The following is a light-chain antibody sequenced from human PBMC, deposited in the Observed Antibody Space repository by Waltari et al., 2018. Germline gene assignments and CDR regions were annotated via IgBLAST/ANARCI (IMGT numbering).Light chain of an antibody. CDR3: QQYSSSPWT. Sequence: EIVLTQSPDTLSLSPGEGDTLSCRASQSVSRDYLAWYQQKPGQAPRLLIYGASNRATGIPDRFSGSGSGTEFTLTINRLEPEDFAVYYCQQYSSSPWTFGQGTKVEIK. CDR2: GAS. CDR1: QSVSRDY. J-gene: IGKJ1*01. V-gene: IGKV3-20*01.